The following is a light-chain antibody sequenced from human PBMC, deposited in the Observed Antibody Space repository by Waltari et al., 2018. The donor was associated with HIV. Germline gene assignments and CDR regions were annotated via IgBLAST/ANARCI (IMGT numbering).Light chain of an antibody. V-gene: IGLV1-51*01. CDR1: SSNIGNNY. CDR3: GTWDTSLDAGV. J-gene: IGLJ3*02. CDR2: DNN. Sequence: SVLTQPPSVSAAPGPKVTISCSGSSSNIGNNYVSWFQQPPGAAPRFLIYDNNQRPSGVPDRFSGSRSGTSATLGVSGLQPGDEADYYCGTWDTSLDAGVFGGGTKLTVL.